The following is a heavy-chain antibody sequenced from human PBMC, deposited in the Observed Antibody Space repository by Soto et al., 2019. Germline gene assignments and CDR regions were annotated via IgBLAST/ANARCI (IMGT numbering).Heavy chain of an antibody. V-gene: IGHV3-33*01. CDR1: GFTFSSYG. Sequence: QVQLVESGGGVVQPGRSLRLSCAASGFTFSSYGMHWVRQAPGKGLEWVAVIWYDGSNKYYADSVKGRFTISRDNSKNTLYLQMNSLRAEDTAVYYCARAQHSSSWYRKYFDYWGQRTLVTVSS. CDR2: IWYDGSNK. J-gene: IGHJ4*02. D-gene: IGHD6-13*01. CDR3: ARAQHSSSWYRKYFDY.